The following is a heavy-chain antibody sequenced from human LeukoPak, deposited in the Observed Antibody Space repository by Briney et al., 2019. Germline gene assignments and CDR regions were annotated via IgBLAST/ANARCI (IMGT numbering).Heavy chain of an antibody. J-gene: IGHJ4*02. CDR2: INPSGGST. Sequence: GASVTVSFKASGYTFTSYYMHWVRQAPGQGLEWMGIINPSGGSTSYAQKFQGRVTMTRDTSTSTVYMELSSLRSEDTAVYYCACRLESVDTAMVMDYWGQGTLVTVSS. D-gene: IGHD5-18*01. V-gene: IGHV1-46*01. CDR3: ACRLESVDTAMVMDY. CDR1: GYTFTSYY.